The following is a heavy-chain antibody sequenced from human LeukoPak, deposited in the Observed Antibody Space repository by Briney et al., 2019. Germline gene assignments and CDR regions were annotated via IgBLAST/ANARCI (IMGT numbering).Heavy chain of an antibody. CDR2: ISYDGSNK. Sequence: GRSLRLSCAASGFTFSTYGMHWVRQAPGKGLEWVAIISYDGSNKYYADSVKGRFTISRDNSKNTLYLQMNSLRAEDTAVYYCAKDLIAAAFYYFGYWGQGTLVTVSS. CDR3: AKDLIAAAFYYFGY. V-gene: IGHV3-30*18. CDR1: GFTFSTYG. D-gene: IGHD6-13*01. J-gene: IGHJ4*02.